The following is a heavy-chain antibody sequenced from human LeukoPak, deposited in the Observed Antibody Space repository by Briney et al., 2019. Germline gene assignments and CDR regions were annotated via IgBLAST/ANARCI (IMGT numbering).Heavy chain of an antibody. V-gene: IGHV3-23*01. CDR1: GFTFSSYA. D-gene: IGHD3-22*01. Sequence: GGSLRLSCAPSGFTFSSYAMSWVRQAPGRGLECVSAISGSGGSTYYADSVKVRFTISGDNSKNRLYLQMNSLRAEDKAVYYCATAWPYYYDSSGYFSAYWGQGTLATASS. J-gene: IGHJ4*01. CDR3: ATAWPYYYDSSGYFSAY. CDR2: ISGSGGST.